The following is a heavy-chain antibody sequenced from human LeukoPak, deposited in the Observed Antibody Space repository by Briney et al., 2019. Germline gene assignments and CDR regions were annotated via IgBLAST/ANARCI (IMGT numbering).Heavy chain of an antibody. CDR3: ARVIGWELIYYFDY. CDR2: ISYDGSNK. CDR1: GFTFSSYA. Sequence: GGSLRLSCAASGFTFSSYAMHWVRQAPGKGLEWVAVISYDGSNKYYADSVKGRFTISRDNSKNTLYLQMNSLRAEDTAVYYCARVIGWELIYYFDYWGQGTLVTVSS. D-gene: IGHD1-26*01. J-gene: IGHJ4*02. V-gene: IGHV3-30-3*01.